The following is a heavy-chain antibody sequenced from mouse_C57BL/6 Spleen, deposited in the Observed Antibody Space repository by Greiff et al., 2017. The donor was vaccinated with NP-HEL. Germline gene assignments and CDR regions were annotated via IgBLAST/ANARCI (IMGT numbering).Heavy chain of an antibody. V-gene: IGHV1-55*01. Sequence: QVQLQQPGAELVKPGASVKMSCKASGYTFTSYWITWVKQRPGQGLEWIGDIYPGSGSTNYNEKFKSKATLTVDTSSSTAYMQLRSLTSEDLAVYYCASGIYSSRFAYWGQGTLVTVSA. J-gene: IGHJ3*01. CDR3: ASGIYSSRFAY. CDR1: GYTFTSYW. D-gene: IGHD2-5*01. CDR2: IYPGSGST.